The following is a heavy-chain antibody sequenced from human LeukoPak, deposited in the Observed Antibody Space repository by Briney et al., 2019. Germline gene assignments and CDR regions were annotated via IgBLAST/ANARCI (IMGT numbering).Heavy chain of an antibody. D-gene: IGHD2-15*01. J-gene: IGHJ5*02. CDR2: INSDGSST. Sequence: GGSLRLSCAASGFTFSSYWMHWVRRAPGKGLVWVSRINSDGSSTSYADSVKGRFTISRDNAKNTLYLQMNSLRAEDTAVYYCAREVERDYSRFDPWGQGTLVTVSS. V-gene: IGHV3-74*01. CDR1: GFTFSSYW. CDR3: AREVERDYSRFDP.